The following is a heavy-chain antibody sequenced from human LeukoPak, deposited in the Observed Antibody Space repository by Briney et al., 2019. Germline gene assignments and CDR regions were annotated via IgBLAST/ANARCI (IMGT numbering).Heavy chain of an antibody. CDR2: ISGSGGST. CDR1: EFTFSIYA. D-gene: IGHD2-15*01. V-gene: IGHV3-23*01. CDR3: AIRSCTGGSCYFSNFDY. J-gene: IGHJ4*02. Sequence: GGSLRLSCAPSEFTFSIYAMSWVRQAPGKGLEWVSAISGSGGSTYYADSVKGRFTISRDNSKNTLNLQMNSLRAEDTAVYYCAIRSCTGGSCYFSNFDYWGQGTLVTVSS.